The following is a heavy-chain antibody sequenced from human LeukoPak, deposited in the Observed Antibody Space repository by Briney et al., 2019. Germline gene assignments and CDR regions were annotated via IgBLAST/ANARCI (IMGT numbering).Heavy chain of an antibody. D-gene: IGHD2-2*01. J-gene: IGHJ4*02. CDR1: GFTVSSKY. CDR3: ARNFNQLLSY. V-gene: IGHV3-66*01. Sequence: GGSLRLSCAASGFTVSSKYMSWVRQAPGKGLEWVSVIYSAGSTSYADSVKGRFTISRDNSKNTLYLQMNSLRAEDTAVYFCARNFNQLLSYWGQGTLVTVAS. CDR2: IYSAGST.